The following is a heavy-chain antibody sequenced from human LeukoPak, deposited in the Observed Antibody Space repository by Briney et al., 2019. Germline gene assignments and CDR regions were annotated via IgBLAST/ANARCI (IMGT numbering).Heavy chain of an antibody. V-gene: IGHV4-30-2*01. CDR2: IFHTGST. CDR1: GDSISSGAYS. J-gene: IGHJ5*02. D-gene: IGHD3-10*01. CDR3: ARELWFVNAPGSWLDP. Sequence: PSQTLSLTCVVSGDSISSGAYSWSWIRQPPGKGLEWVGYIFHTGSTFYNPSLKTRVTISVDNSKNQFSLRLSSVTAADTAVYYCARELWFVNAPGSWLDPWGQGTLVTVSS.